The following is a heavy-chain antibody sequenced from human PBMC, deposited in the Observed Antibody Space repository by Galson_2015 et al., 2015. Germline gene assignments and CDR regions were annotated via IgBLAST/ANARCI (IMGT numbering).Heavy chain of an antibody. J-gene: IGHJ6*03. CDR1: GGTFSSYA. D-gene: IGHD6-6*01. V-gene: IGHV1-69*13. Sequence: SVKVSCKASGGTFSSYAISWVRQAPGQGLEWMGGIIPIFGTANYAQKFQGRVTITAYESTSTAYMELSSLRSEDTAGYYCARPYSSSSQARYYYYSMTVRGKGTSVTVSS. CDR3: ARPYSSSSQARYYYYSMTV. CDR2: IIPIFGTA.